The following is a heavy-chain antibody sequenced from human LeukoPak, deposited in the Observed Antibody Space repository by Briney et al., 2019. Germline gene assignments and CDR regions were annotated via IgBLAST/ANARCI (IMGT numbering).Heavy chain of an antibody. J-gene: IGHJ4*02. Sequence: SVKVSCKASGGTFSTYAINWVRQAPGQGLEWMGGIIPVFGTANYAQKFQGRVTITADESTSTAYMELSSLRSEDTAVCYCARDHSSGLYYFDYWGQGTLVTVSS. CDR2: IIPVFGTA. CDR3: ARDHSSGLYYFDY. V-gene: IGHV1-69*13. CDR1: GGTFSTYA. D-gene: IGHD6-19*01.